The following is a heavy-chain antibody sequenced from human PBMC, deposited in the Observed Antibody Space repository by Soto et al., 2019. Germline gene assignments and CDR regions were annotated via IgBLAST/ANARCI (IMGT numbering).Heavy chain of an antibody. J-gene: IGHJ4*02. V-gene: IGHV3-33*01. CDR3: ARDPGYSGFDFDY. Sequence: QVQLVESGGGVVQPGRSLRLSCAASGFTFSSHAMHWVRQAPGKGLEWVAVIWYDGSKKYYADSVKGRFTVARDDSKNTLSLQMNSLRVEDTAVYYFARDPGYSGFDFDYGGQGTLVTVSS. CDR2: IWYDGSKK. CDR1: GFTFSSHA. D-gene: IGHD5-12*01.